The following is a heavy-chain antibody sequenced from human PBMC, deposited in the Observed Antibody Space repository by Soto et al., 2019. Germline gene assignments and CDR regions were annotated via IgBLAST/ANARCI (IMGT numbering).Heavy chain of an antibody. V-gene: IGHV1-18*04. CDR2: ISAYNGNT. Sequence: QVQLVQSGAEVKKPGASVKVSCKASGYTFTSYGISWVRQAPVQGLEWMGWISAYNGNTNDAQTLQGRVTMTTDTSTSTAYMELRSLRSDDTAVYYCARDGMGAAPSYYYGMDVWGQGTTVTVSS. J-gene: IGHJ6*02. CDR1: GYTFTSYG. CDR3: ARDGMGAAPSYYYGMDV. D-gene: IGHD6-6*01.